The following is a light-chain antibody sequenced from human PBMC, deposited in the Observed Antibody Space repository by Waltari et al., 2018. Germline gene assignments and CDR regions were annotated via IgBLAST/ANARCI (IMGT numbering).Light chain of an antibody. J-gene: IGKJ2*01. V-gene: IGKV3-20*01. CDR2: GAS. CDR1: QSVNSNY. CDR3: QQYGSSLPYT. Sequence: EIVLTQSPGTLSLSPGERATLSCRASQSVNSNYLAWYQQKPGQAPRPLIYGASSRATGIPDRLSGSGSGTDFTLTISRLEPEDFAVYYCQQYGSSLPYTFGQGTKLEIK.